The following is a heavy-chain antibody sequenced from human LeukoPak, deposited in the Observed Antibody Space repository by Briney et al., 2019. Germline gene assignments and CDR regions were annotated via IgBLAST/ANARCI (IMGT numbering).Heavy chain of an antibody. Sequence: SETLSLTCTVSGGSISSGGYYWSWIRQHPGKGLEWIGYIYYSGSTYYNPSLKSRVTISVDTSKNQFSPKLSSVTAADTAVYYCARRGYSSGWTFDYWGQGTLVTVSS. CDR2: IYYSGST. CDR1: GGSISSGGYY. CDR3: ARRGYSSGWTFDY. V-gene: IGHV4-31*03. J-gene: IGHJ4*02. D-gene: IGHD6-19*01.